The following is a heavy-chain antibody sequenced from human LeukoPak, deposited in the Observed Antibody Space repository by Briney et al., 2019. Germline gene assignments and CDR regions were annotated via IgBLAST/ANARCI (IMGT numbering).Heavy chain of an antibody. CDR3: ARGGPYCGGDCYSILEDNWFDP. CDR1: GYTFTGYY. D-gene: IGHD2-21*02. Sequence: ASVKVSCKASGYTFTGYYMHWVRQAPGQGLEGMGWINPNSGGTNYAQKFQGWVTMTRDTSISTAYMELSRLRSDDTAVYYCARGGPYCGGDCYSILEDNWFDPWGQGTLVTVSS. J-gene: IGHJ5*02. CDR2: INPNSGGT. V-gene: IGHV1-2*04.